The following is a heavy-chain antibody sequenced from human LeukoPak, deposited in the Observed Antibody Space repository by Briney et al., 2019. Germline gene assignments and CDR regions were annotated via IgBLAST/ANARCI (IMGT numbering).Heavy chain of an antibody. D-gene: IGHD6-6*01. V-gene: IGHV1-18*01. J-gene: IGHJ4*02. CDR3: ARTIAARRGFHFDY. Sequence: RAASVKVSCKASGYTFTSYGISWVRQAPGQGLEWMGWISAYNGNTNYAQKLQGRVTMTTDTSTSTAYMELRSLRSDDTAVYYCARTIAARRGFHFDYWGQGTLVTVSS. CDR1: GYTFTSYG. CDR2: ISAYNGNT.